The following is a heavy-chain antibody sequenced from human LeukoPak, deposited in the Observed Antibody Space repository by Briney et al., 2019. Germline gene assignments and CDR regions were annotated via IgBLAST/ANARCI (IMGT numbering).Heavy chain of an antibody. CDR2: IYDSGST. CDR3: ARRNDWNDA. Sequence: SETLSLTCTVSGGSISSSSFYWGWIRQPPGKGLEWIGNIYDSGSTYYNPSLKSRVTMSVDTSKNQFSLKLSSVTAADTAVYYCARRNDWNDAWGQGTLVTVSS. V-gene: IGHV4-39*07. CDR1: GGSISSSSFY. J-gene: IGHJ5*02.